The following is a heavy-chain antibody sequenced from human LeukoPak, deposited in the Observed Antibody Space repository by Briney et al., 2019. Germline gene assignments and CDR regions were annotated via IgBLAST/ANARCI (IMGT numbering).Heavy chain of an antibody. Sequence: SVKVSSKATGGTFSSYAISWVRQAPGQGLEWMGGIIPIFGTANYAQKFQGRVTITADESTSAAYMELSSLRSEDTAVYYCARSYYDSSGYFRTYYYYGMDVWGQGTTVTVSS. CDR3: ARSYYDSSGYFRTYYYYGMDV. CDR2: IIPIFGTA. V-gene: IGHV1-69*13. D-gene: IGHD3-22*01. CDR1: GGTFSSYA. J-gene: IGHJ6*02.